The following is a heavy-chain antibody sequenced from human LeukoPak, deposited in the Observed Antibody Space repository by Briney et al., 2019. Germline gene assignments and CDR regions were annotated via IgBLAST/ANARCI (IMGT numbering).Heavy chain of an antibody. CDR1: GFTFSNFW. Sequence: TGGSLRLSCAASGFTFSNFWMSWVRQAPGKGLEWVANIKQDGSEKDYVDSVKGRFTISRDNAKNSLYLQITSLRAEDTAVYFCAREKEQVNYYDSSPVDYWGQGTLVTVSS. D-gene: IGHD3-22*01. J-gene: IGHJ4*02. V-gene: IGHV3-7*01. CDR2: IKQDGSEK. CDR3: AREKEQVNYYDSSPVDY.